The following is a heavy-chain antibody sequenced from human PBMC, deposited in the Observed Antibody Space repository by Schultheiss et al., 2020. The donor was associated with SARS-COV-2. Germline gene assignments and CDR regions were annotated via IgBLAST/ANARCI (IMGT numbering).Heavy chain of an antibody. D-gene: IGHD3-10*01. CDR3: ARTGSYYYGSGSYQKLHYFDY. CDR2: ISGSGGST. Sequence: GGSLRLSCAASGFTFSSYSMNWVRQAPGKGLEWVSAISGSGGSTYYADSVKGRFTISRDNSKNTLYLQMNSLRAEDTAVYYCARTGSYYYGSGSYQKLHYFDYWGQGTLVTVSS. CDR1: GFTFSSYS. J-gene: IGHJ4*02. V-gene: IGHV3-23*01.